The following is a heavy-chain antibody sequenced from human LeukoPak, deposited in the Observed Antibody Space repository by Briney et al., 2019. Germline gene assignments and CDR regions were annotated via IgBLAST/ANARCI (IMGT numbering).Heavy chain of an antibody. CDR2: IYYSGST. D-gene: IGHD3/OR15-3a*01. J-gene: IGHJ5*02. V-gene: IGHV4-39*01. Sequence: SETLSLLCTVSGGSISRCNYLGRSIRQPPGKGLEWIGSIYYSGSTYNNPSLKSLVTISVGASKNQFSLKLSCVTAADTAVYYCARRGLYFDRWGQGTLVTVSS. CDR3: ARRGLYFDR. CDR1: GGSISRCNYL.